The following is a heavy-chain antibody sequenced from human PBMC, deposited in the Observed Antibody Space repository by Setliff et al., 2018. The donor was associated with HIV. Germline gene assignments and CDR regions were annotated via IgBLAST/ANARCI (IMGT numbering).Heavy chain of an antibody. D-gene: IGHD3-10*01. CDR3: ARRIDNSGSFPDKNWFDT. CDR2: IFTSGST. CDR1: GGSISSYC. V-gene: IGHV4-4*09. Sequence: SETLSLTCTVSGGSISSYCWNWIRQPPGRGLEWIGYIFTSGSTKYNPSLQSRVTMSIDTSKNQFSLKLSSVTAADTAVYYCARRIDNSGSFPDKNWFDTWGQGSLVTVSS. J-gene: IGHJ5*02.